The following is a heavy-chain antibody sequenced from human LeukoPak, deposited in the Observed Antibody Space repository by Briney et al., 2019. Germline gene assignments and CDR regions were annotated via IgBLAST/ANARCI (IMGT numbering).Heavy chain of an antibody. D-gene: IGHD2-2*01. CDR1: GFTFDDYA. V-gene: IGHV3-9*03. CDR2: ISWNSGSI. Sequence: PGRSLRLSCAASGFTFDDYAMHWVRQAPGKGLEWVSGISWNSGSIGYADSVKGRFTISRDNAKNSLYLQMNSLRAEDMALYYCAKGYCSSTSCSGWGQGTLATVSS. CDR3: AKGYCSSTSCSG. J-gene: IGHJ4*02.